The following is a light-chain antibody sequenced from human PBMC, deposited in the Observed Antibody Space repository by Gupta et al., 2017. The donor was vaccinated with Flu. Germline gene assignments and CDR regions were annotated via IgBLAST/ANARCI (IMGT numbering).Light chain of an antibody. Sequence: DIQMTQSPSSLSASVGDRVTITCRASQSISSYLNWYQQKPGKAPKLLIYAASRLQSGVTSRFSGSGSGTDFTLTISSLQPEDFATYYCQQSDSTPITFGGGTKVDIK. CDR2: AAS. V-gene: IGKV1-39*01. CDR1: QSISSY. CDR3: QQSDSTPIT. J-gene: IGKJ4*01.